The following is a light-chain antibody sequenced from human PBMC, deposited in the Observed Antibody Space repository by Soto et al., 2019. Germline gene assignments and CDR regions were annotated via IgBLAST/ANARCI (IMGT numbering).Light chain of an antibody. V-gene: IGKV3D-15*01. CDR2: DAS. Sequence: ETMMTQSPDTLSVSLGERATLSCRASQSLRSSLAWYQQKPGQAPRLLIYDASTRATGVPTRISGSGSGTEFTLTISRLEPEDFAVYYCQQYGSSGTFGQGTKVDVK. J-gene: IGKJ1*01. CDR3: QQYGSSGT. CDR1: QSLRSS.